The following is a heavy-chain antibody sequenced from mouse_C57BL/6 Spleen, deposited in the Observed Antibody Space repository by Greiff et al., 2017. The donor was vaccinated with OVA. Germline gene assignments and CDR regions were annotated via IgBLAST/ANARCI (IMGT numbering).Heavy chain of an antibody. D-gene: IGHD4-1*01. CDR1: GYSITSGYY. V-gene: IGHV3-6*01. Sequence: EVQLVESGPGLVKPSQSLSLTCSVTGYSITSGYYWNWIRQFPGNKLEWMGYISYDGSNNYNPSLKNRISITRDTSKNQFFLKLNSVTTEDTATYYCARAPGTEDYFDYWGQGTTLTVSS. J-gene: IGHJ2*01. CDR3: ARAPGTEDYFDY. CDR2: ISYDGSN.